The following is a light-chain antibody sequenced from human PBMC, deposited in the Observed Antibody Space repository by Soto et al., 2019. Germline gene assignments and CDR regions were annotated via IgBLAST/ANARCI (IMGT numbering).Light chain of an antibody. CDR2: GGS. J-gene: IGKJ3*01. CDR3: QQYGAPPLT. V-gene: IGKV3-20*01. Sequence: EIVLTQSPDTLSLSPGERATLSCRASQNIYINFLAWYQQRPGQAPRLLIYGGSTRATADPDRFSGSGSATDYALTISRLEPEDFAGYYCQQYGAPPLTFGPGTKVD. CDR1: QNIYINF.